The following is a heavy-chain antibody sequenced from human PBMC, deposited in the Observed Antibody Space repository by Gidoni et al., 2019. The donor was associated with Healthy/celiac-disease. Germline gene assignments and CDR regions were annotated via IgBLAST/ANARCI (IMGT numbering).Heavy chain of an antibody. Sequence: QLQLQESRPGLLKPSETPSLTCTVSGGSTSSSSYYWGWIRQPPGKGLEWIGSIYYSGRTYHNPALKSRVTISVDTSKNQFSLKLSSVTAADTAVYYCVREVVVIPRPIDYWGQGTLVTVSS. V-gene: IGHV4-39*05. CDR2: IYYSGRT. J-gene: IGHJ4*02. D-gene: IGHD3-22*01. CDR3: VREVVVIPRPIDY. CDR1: GGSTSSSSYY.